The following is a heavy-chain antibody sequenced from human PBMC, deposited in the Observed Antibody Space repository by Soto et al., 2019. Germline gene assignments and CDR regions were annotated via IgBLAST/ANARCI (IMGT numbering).Heavy chain of an antibody. Sequence: EMQLVESGGGLVKPGGSLRLSCAASGFTFSSYSMNWVRQAPGKGLEWVSSISSSGNYIYYADSVKGRFTISRDNAKNSLYLQMNSLRAEDTAVYYCARDLVGATIWGQGTLVTVSS. CDR1: GFTFSSYS. V-gene: IGHV3-21*01. CDR3: ARDLVGATI. CDR2: ISSSGNYI. D-gene: IGHD1-26*01. J-gene: IGHJ4*02.